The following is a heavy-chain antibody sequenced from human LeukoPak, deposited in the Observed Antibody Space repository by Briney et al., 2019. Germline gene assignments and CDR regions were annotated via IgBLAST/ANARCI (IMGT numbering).Heavy chain of an antibody. CDR2: ISSSSSYI. CDR3: ARARRDDSSGYYYDY. J-gene: IGHJ4*02. CDR1: GFTFSSYS. Sequence: PGGSLRLSCAASGFTFSSYSMNWVRQAPGKGLEWVSSISSSSSYIYYADSVKGRFTISRDNAKNSLYLQMNSLRAEDTAVYYCARARRDDSSGYYYDYWGQGTLVTASS. D-gene: IGHD3-22*01. V-gene: IGHV3-21*01.